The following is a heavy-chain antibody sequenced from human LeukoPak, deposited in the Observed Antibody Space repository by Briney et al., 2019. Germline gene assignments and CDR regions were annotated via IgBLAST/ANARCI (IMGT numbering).Heavy chain of an antibody. Sequence: GGSLRLSCAASGFTFSSFAMSWVRQAPEKGLEWVSAISGSGGRTYYADSVKGRFTISRDNSKNTLYLQMNSLSAEDTAVYYCAKDRTTVTTPEYWGQGTQVTVSS. CDR2: ISGSGGRT. D-gene: IGHD4-17*01. CDR3: AKDRTTVTTPEY. CDR1: GFTFSSFA. V-gene: IGHV3-23*01. J-gene: IGHJ4*02.